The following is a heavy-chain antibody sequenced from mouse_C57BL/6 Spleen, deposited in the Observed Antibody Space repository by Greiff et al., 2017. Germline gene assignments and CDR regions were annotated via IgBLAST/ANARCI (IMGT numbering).Heavy chain of an antibody. J-gene: IGHJ1*03. V-gene: IGHV1-77*01. CDR1: GYTFTDYY. D-gene: IGHD2-4*01. CDR2: IGPGSGST. Sequence: QVQLQQSGAELVKPGASVKISCKASGYTFTDYYINWVKPRPGQGLAWIGKIGPGSGSTYYNEKFKGKATLTADKSSSTAYMQLSSLTSEDSAVYFCARSGDYDVRYFDVWGTGTTVTVSS. CDR3: ARSGDYDVRYFDV.